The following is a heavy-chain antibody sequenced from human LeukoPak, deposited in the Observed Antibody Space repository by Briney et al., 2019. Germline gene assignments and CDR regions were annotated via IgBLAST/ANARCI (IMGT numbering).Heavy chain of an antibody. CDR1: GGSMSTYF. J-gene: IGHJ4*02. CDR3: ARDTWGYYDGSGYYYYFDY. D-gene: IGHD3-22*01. Sequence: PSETLSLTCTVSGGSMSTYFWSWVRQPPGKGLEWIGYIYSSGSTNYNPSLKSRVTISLDTSKNQFSLMLSSVTAADTAVYYCARDTWGYYDGSGYYYYFDYWGQGTLVTVSS. CDR2: IYSSGST. V-gene: IGHV4-59*01.